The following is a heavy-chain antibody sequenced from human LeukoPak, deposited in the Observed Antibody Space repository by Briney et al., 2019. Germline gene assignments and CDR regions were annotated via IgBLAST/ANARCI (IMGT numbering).Heavy chain of an antibody. D-gene: IGHD2-15*01. CDR1: GGSISSYY. CDR2: IYYSGST. Sequence: SETLSLTCTVSGGSISSYYWSWIRQPPGKGLEWIGYIYYSGSTNYNPSLKSRVTISVDTSKNQFSLKLSSVTAADTAVYYCARGHKALVVAADYWGQGTLVTVSS. CDR3: ARGHKALVVAADY. J-gene: IGHJ4*02. V-gene: IGHV4-59*01.